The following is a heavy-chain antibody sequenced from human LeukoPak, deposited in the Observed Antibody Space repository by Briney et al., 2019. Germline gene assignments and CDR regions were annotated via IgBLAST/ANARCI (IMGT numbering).Heavy chain of an antibody. CDR1: GGSISGYF. D-gene: IGHD5-12*01. V-gene: IGHV4-4*07. J-gene: IGHJ4*02. CDR2: IYSSGSN. CDR3: AREPTSGREPTSGRPLDY. Sequence: SETLSLTCTVSGGSISGYFWSWIRQPAGKGLEWIGRIYSSGSNNYNPSLKSRVTMSLDTSKNHLSLDLSSVTAADTAVYYCAREPTSGREPTSGRPLDYWGQGTLVTVSS.